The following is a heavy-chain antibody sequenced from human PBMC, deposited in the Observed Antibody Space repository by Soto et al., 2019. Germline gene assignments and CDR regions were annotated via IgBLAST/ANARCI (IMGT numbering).Heavy chain of an antibody. CDR2: INAGNGNT. Sequence: ASVKVSCKASGYTFTSYAMHWVRRAPGQRLEWMGWINAGNGNTKYSQKFQGRVTITRDTSASTAYMELSSLRSEDTAVYYCARGYCSSTSCYWNWFDPWGQGTLVTVSS. CDR3: ARGYCSSTSCYWNWFDP. D-gene: IGHD2-2*01. J-gene: IGHJ5*02. CDR1: GYTFTSYA. V-gene: IGHV1-3*01.